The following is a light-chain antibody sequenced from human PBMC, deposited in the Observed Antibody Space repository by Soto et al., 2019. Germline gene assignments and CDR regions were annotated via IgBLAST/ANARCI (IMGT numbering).Light chain of an antibody. Sequence: EIVLTQSPGTLSLSPGERATLSCRASQSVSSSYLAWYQQKPGQAPRFLIYGTSSRATGIPDRFSGSGSGTDFSLTISRLEPEDFAVYYCHQYASSPTTLGQGTKVEIK. V-gene: IGKV3-20*01. CDR2: GTS. CDR3: HQYASSPTT. CDR1: QSVSSSY. J-gene: IGKJ1*01.